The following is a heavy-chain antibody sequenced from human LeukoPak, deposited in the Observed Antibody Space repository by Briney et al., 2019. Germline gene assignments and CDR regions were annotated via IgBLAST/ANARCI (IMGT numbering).Heavy chain of an antibody. CDR3: ARGSQWLVLLFDI. V-gene: IGHV4-39*07. CDR1: GGSISTSNYY. Sequence: SETLSLTCTVSGGSISTSNYYWGWIRQPPGKGLEWIGNIFYSGSTYYSPSLRSRVTISLDTSRNQFSLKLSSVTAADTAVYYCARGSQWLVLLFDIWGQGTMVTVSS. J-gene: IGHJ3*02. D-gene: IGHD6-19*01. CDR2: IFYSGST.